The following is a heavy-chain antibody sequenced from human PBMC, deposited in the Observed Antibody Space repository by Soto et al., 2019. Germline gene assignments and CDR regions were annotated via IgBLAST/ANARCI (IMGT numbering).Heavy chain of an antibody. D-gene: IGHD3-22*01. CDR1: GYTFTSYD. J-gene: IGHJ6*02. V-gene: IGHV1-8*01. CDR2: MNPNSGNT. Sequence: VASLKVSCKASGYTFTSYDINWVRQATGQGLEWMGWMNPNSGNTGYAQKFQGRVTMTRNTSISTAYMELSSLRSEDTAVYYCASLNNYYDSSGLRYYYYGMDVWGQGTTVTVSS. CDR3: ASLNNYYDSSGLRYYYYGMDV.